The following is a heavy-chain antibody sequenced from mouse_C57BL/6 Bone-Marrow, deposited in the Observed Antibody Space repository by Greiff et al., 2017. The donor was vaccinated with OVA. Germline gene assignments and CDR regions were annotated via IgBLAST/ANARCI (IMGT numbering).Heavy chain of an antibody. Sequence: EVMLVESGGGLVQPGGSLKLSCAASGFTFSDYGMAWVRQAPRKGPEWVAFISNLAYSIYYADTVTGRFPISRENAKNTLYLEMSSLRSEDTAMYYCARRGGLPHAMDDWGQGTSVTVSS. CDR1: GFTFSDYG. D-gene: IGHD6-2*01. J-gene: IGHJ4*01. V-gene: IGHV5-15*01. CDR3: ARRGGLPHAMDD. CDR2: ISNLAYSI.